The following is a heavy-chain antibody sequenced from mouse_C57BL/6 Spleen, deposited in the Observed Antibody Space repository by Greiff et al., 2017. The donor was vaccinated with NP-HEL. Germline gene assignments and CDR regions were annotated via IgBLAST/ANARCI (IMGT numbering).Heavy chain of an antibody. Sequence: EVMLVESGGGLVKPGGSLKLSCAASGFTFSSYAMSWVRQTPEKRLEWVATISDGGSYTYYPDNVKGRFTISRDNAKNNLYLQMSHLKSEDTAMYYCARGDNWDGYFDVWGTGTTVTVSS. J-gene: IGHJ1*03. D-gene: IGHD4-1*01. V-gene: IGHV5-4*03. CDR3: ARGDNWDGYFDV. CDR1: GFTFSSYA. CDR2: ISDGGSYT.